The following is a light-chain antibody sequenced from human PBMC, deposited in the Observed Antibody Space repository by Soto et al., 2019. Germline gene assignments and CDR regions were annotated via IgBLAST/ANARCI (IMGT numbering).Light chain of an antibody. Sequence: IVMTQSPVTLSASPGESATLSCRASQSVDNNVAWYQQKPGQAPRLLMFGATTRATDIPARFSGGQSGTEFTLTISSLQSEDSAVYYCQQYNNWPPITFGQGTRLEI. J-gene: IGKJ5*01. CDR3: QQYNNWPPIT. V-gene: IGKV3D-15*01. CDR1: QSVDNN. CDR2: GAT.